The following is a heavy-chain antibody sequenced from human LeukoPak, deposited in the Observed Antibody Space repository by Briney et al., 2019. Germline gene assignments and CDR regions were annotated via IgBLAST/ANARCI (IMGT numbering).Heavy chain of an antibody. CDR2: IGSSSTYI. V-gene: IGHV3-21*01. CDR1: GFTFSSYN. CDR3: ARGRGDCSGGNCPFTTYMDV. Sequence: GGSLRLSCAASGFTFSSYNMNWVRQAPGKGLEWVSSIGSSSTYIYYGDSVKGRFTISRDNAKNSLYLQMNSLRAEDTAVYYCARGRGDCSGGNCPFTTYMDVWGKGTTVTVSS. J-gene: IGHJ6*03. D-gene: IGHD2-15*01.